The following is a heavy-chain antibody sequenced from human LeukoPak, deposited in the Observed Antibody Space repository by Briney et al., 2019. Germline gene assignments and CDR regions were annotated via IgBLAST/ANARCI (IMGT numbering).Heavy chain of an antibody. J-gene: IGHJ4*02. Sequence: ASVTVSCKASGYSFTSYYVQWVRLAPGQGLEWMGVINPSGGSTIYAQRFRGRVSMTRDTSTTTVYMELNSLRSEDTAMYYCARSQGGALSYGADFWGQGTLVTVSS. CDR1: GYSFTSYY. CDR2: INPSGGST. CDR3: ARSQGGALSYGADF. V-gene: IGHV1-46*01. D-gene: IGHD5-18*01.